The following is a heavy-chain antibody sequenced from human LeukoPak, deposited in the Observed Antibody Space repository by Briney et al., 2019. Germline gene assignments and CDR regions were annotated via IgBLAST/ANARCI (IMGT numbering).Heavy chain of an antibody. V-gene: IGHV3-23*01. D-gene: IGHD2-15*01. J-gene: IGHJ3*02. Sequence: GGSLRLSCAASGFTFSNYAMSWVRQGPGKGLEWVSTITSGGTTYCADSVNGRFTISRDNSKNTLYLQMNSLRAEDTAIYYCASAGYCTGGSCKRGAFDIWGQGTMATVSS. CDR1: GFTFSNYA. CDR2: ITSGGTT. CDR3: ASAGYCTGGSCKRGAFDI.